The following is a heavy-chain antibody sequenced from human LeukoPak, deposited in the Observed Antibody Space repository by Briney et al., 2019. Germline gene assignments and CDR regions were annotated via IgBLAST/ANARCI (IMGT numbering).Heavy chain of an antibody. CDR1: GGSISSSSYY. J-gene: IGHJ3*02. CDR3: AMGGGDIVVARAFDI. V-gene: IGHV4-39*07. D-gene: IGHD2-15*01. Sequence: SETLSLTCTVSGGSISSSSYYWGWIRQPPGKGLEWIGSIYYSGSTYYNPSLKSRVTISVDTSKNQFSLKLSSVTAADTAVYYCAMGGGDIVVARAFDIWGQGTMVTVSS. CDR2: IYYSGST.